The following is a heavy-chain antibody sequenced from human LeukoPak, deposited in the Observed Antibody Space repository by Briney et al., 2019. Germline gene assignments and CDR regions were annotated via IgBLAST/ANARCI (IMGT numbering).Heavy chain of an antibody. D-gene: IGHD2-21*01. J-gene: IGHJ4*02. V-gene: IGHV1-2*02. CDR2: INPKSGGRDT. CDR1: EYTFTVYY. Sequence: ASVKVSCKALEYTFTVYYIHCVRQAPGRGLEWMGWINPKSGGRDTKYAQKFGGRVTMTRDTSISTDYMELSRLRSDDTAVYYCAKGHYDGDHPHYDGGSVDSWGQGAHITVSS. CDR3: AKGHYDGDHPHYDGGSVDS.